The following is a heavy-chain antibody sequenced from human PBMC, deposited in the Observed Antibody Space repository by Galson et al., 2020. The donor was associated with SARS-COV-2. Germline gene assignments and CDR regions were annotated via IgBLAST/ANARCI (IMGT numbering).Heavy chain of an antibody. Sequence: SETLSLTCTVSGGSISSYYWSWIRQPQGTGLEWIGHIYYSGSTNYNPSLKSRVTISVDTSKNQFSLKLSSVTAADTAMYYCARGFDYWGQGTLVTVSS. CDR3: ARGFDY. CDR2: IYYSGST. J-gene: IGHJ4*02. V-gene: IGHV4-59*08. CDR1: GGSISSYY.